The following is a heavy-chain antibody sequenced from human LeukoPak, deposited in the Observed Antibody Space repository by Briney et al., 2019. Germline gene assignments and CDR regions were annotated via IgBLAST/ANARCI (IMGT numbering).Heavy chain of an antibody. V-gene: IGHV3-20*01. Sequence: GGSLRLSCAASGFSFEDYGMAWVRQVPGKGLEWVSGINWSGDTTGYADSVKGRFTISRDNAKNSLYLQMNSLRAEDTALYRCAGGYDGDFAYNWFDRWGQGLLVSVPS. CDR3: AGGYDGDFAYNWFDR. CDR1: GFSFEDYG. D-gene: IGHD4-17*01. CDR2: INWSGDTT. J-gene: IGHJ5*02.